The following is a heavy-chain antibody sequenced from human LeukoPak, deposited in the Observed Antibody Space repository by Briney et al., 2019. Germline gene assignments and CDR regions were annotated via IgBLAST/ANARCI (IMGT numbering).Heavy chain of an antibody. V-gene: IGHV3-23*01. CDR1: GFTFSSYA. J-gene: IGHJ4*02. D-gene: IGHD5-12*01. Sequence: GGSLRLSCAASGFTFSSYAMSWVRQAPGKGLEWVSAISGSGGSTYYADSVKGRFTISRDNSKNTLYLQMNSLRAEYTAVYYCAKDIVATTHFDYWGQGTLVTVSS. CDR3: AKDIVATTHFDY. CDR2: ISGSGGST.